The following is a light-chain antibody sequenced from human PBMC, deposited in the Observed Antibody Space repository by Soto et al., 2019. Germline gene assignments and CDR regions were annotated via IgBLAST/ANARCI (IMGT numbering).Light chain of an antibody. CDR3: QQSYSNPRT. CDR1: QSISTY. V-gene: IGKV1-39*01. Sequence: DIQMTQSPSSRSASVGDRVTITSGASQSISTYLNWYQQQPGKAPKXXIYAASSLQSGVSSRFSGSGSGTDFTLTITSLQTEDFAAYYCQQSYSNPRTFGQGTKVDIK. J-gene: IGKJ1*01. CDR2: AAS.